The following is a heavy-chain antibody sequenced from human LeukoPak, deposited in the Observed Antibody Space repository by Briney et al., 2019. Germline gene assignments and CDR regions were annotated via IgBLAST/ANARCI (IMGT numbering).Heavy chain of an antibody. D-gene: IGHD1-26*01. Sequence: PGGSLRLSCAASGFTFSDYYMSWIRQAPGKGLEWVSYISSSGSTIYYADSVKGRFTISRDNAKNSLYLQMNSLRAEDTAVCYCARAVHEWELLPGYYFDYWGQGTLVTVSS. V-gene: IGHV3-11*04. CDR2: ISSSGSTI. CDR1: GFTFSDYY. J-gene: IGHJ4*02. CDR3: ARAVHEWELLPGYYFDY.